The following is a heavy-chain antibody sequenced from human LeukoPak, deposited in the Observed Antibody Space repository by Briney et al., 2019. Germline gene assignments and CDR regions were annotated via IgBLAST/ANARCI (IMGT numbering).Heavy chain of an antibody. D-gene: IGHD3-22*01. Sequence: GGSLRLSCAASGFTFSSYEMNWVRQAPGKGLEWVSYISSSGSTIYYADSVKGRFTISRDNAKNSLYLQMNSLRAEDTAVYYCARDRGYYYDSSGLDIWGQGTMVTVSS. CDR2: ISSSGSTI. J-gene: IGHJ3*02. CDR1: GFTFSSYE. CDR3: ARDRGYYYDSSGLDI. V-gene: IGHV3-48*03.